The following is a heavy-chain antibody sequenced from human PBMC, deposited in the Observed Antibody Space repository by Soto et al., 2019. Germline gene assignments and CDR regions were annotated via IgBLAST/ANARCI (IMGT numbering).Heavy chain of an antibody. J-gene: IGHJ6*02. Sequence: QVQLVQSGAEVKKPGSSVKVSCKASGDSFNSYAISWVRQAPGQGLEWMGGIIPIFHTANHAQKFQARVTLTADESASTAYMELSGLRSADTAVYYCARVGYCNTTNFLFYYYHYGMDVWGQGPTVTVS. CDR3: ARVGYCNTTNFLFYYYHYGMDV. D-gene: IGHD2-15*01. CDR1: GDSFNSYA. V-gene: IGHV1-69*01. CDR2: IIPIFHTA.